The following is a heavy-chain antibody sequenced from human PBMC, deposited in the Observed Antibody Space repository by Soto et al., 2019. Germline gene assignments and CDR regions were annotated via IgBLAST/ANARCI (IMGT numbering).Heavy chain of an antibody. CDR3: AKDIISGSSYYFYGLEV. J-gene: IGHJ6*02. Sequence: GGSLRLSCAASGFTFSSYGMHWVRQAPGKGLEWLAVISYDGSNEYYADSVKGRFIISRDNSKNTLYLQITSLRAEDSAVYRCAKDIISGSSYYFYGLEVWGHGTTVTVSS. D-gene: IGHD3-22*01. CDR2: ISYDGSNE. CDR1: GFTFSSYG. V-gene: IGHV3-30*18.